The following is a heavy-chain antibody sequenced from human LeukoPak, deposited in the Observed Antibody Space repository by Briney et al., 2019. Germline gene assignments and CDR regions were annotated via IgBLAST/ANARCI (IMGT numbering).Heavy chain of an antibody. CDR2: IYSGAST. J-gene: IGHJ5*02. CDR1: GFTVSSNY. Sequence: GGSLRLSCAASGFTVSSNYMSWVRQAPGKGLEWVSVIYSGASTYYADSVKGRFTISRDNSKNTLYLHMNSLRAEDTAIYYCAKDLNFGNPRGVMNAWGQGTPVTVSS. CDR3: AKDLNFGNPRGVMNA. D-gene: IGHD4-23*01. V-gene: IGHV3-53*01.